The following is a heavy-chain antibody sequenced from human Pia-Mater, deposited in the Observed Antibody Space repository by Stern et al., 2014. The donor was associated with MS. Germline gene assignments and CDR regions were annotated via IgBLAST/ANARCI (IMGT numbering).Heavy chain of an antibody. CDR2: SIPVFDMT. Sequence: VQLVQSGAEVRKSGSSGKVSCKASGGSFSSYPITWVRQAPGRGLEWMGGSIPVFDMTNYAQKFQGRVTITADKATTTAYMELSSLRSDDTAVYYCARSPRTFGGVAYTFDIWGQGTMVTVSS. J-gene: IGHJ3*02. CDR3: ARSPRTFGGVAYTFDI. V-gene: IGHV1-69*17. D-gene: IGHD3-16*01. CDR1: GGSFSSYP.